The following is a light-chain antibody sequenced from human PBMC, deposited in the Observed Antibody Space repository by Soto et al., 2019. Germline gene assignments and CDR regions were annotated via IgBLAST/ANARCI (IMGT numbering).Light chain of an antibody. CDR3: QQYDNWPIT. J-gene: IGKJ5*01. V-gene: IGKV3-15*01. CDR1: QSVSSN. CDR2: VAS. Sequence: EIVMTQSPATLSVSPGERATLSCRASQSVSSNLACYQQKPGQAPRLLIYVASTRATGIPARFSGSGSGTDVTLTISSLQSEDFAVFYCQQYDNWPITFGQGTRLEI.